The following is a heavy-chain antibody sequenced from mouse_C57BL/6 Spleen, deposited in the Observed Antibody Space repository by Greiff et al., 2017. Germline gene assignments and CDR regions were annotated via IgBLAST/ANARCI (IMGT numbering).Heavy chain of an antibody. CDR1: GYTFTSYW. V-gene: IGHV1-69*01. J-gene: IGHJ4*01. CDR3: ATARYYAMDY. Sequence: QVQLQQSGAELVMPGASVKLSCKASGYTFTSYWMHWVKQRPGQGLEWIGEIDPSDSYTNYNQKFKGKSTLTVDKSSSTAYMQLSSLTSEDSAVYYCATARYYAMDYWGQGTSVTVSS. CDR2: IDPSDSYT.